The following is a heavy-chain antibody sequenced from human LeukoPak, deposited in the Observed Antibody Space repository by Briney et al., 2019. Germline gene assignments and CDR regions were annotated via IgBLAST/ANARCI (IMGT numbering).Heavy chain of an antibody. V-gene: IGHV1-18*01. Sequence: VSVKVSCKASGYTFTSYGISWVRQAPGQGLEWMGWISAYNGNTNYAQKLQGRVTMTTDTSTSTAYMELRSLRSDDTAVYYCARDNYDILTGYQFDYWGQGTLVTVSS. CDR3: ARDNYDILTGYQFDY. D-gene: IGHD3-9*01. J-gene: IGHJ4*02. CDR2: ISAYNGNT. CDR1: GYTFTSYG.